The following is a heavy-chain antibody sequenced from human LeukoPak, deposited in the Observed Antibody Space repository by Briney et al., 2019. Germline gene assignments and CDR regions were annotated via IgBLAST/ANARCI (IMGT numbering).Heavy chain of an antibody. CDR2: IYYSGST. J-gene: IGHJ6*03. V-gene: IGHV4-59*01. CDR1: GGSISSYY. Sequence: SGTLSLTCTVSGGSISSYYWSWIRQPPGKGLEWIGYIYYSGSTNYNPSLKSRVTISVDTSKNQFSLKLSSVTAADTAVYYCARYYYGSDYMDVWGKGTTVTVSS. CDR3: ARYYYGSDYMDV. D-gene: IGHD3-10*01.